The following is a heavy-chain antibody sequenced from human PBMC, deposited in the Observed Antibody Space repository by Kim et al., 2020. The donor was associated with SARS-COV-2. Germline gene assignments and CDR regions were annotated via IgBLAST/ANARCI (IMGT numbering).Heavy chain of an antibody. Sequence: SVKVSCKTSGGSFSNYAISWVRQAPGQGLEWMGRIIPMLDIVNYAQRFQGRVTITADKSTGTAYMELSGLRSEDTAIYYCARPQSSAFYNPDPGVVDYFDYWSQGSLVTVSS. CDR1: GGSFSNYA. J-gene: IGHJ4*02. D-gene: IGHD3-22*01. CDR3: ARPQSSAFYNPDPGVVDYFDY. V-gene: IGHV1-69*04. CDR2: IIPMLDIV.